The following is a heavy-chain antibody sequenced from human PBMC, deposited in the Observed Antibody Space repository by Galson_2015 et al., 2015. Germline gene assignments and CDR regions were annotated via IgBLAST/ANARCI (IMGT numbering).Heavy chain of an antibody. D-gene: IGHD1-26*01. CDR3: AKYPYSGTYLDC. J-gene: IGHJ4*02. V-gene: IGHV4-38-2*01. Sequence: SETLSLTCAVSGYSISSDYSWGWIRQPPGEGLEWIGAISHSGITYYNPSLRSRVSISIDRSDIQFSLKVSSVTAADTAVYYCAKYPYSGTYLDCWGQGTLVTVSS. CDR2: ISHSGIT. CDR1: GYSISSDYS.